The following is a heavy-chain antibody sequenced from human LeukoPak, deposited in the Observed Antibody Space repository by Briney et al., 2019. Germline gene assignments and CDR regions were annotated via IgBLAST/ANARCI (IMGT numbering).Heavy chain of an antibody. Sequence: SETLSLTCTVSGGSISSNNYYWGWMRPPPGMGLDWLGSIYDSGSTNYNPSLKSRVTMSVDTSKNQFSLKLSFVTAADTAVYHCASQRRPDCGGDCYLNWFDPWGQGTLVTVSS. CDR3: ASQRRPDCGGDCYLNWFDP. CDR1: GGSISSNNYY. D-gene: IGHD2-21*01. CDR2: IYDSGST. J-gene: IGHJ5*02. V-gene: IGHV4-39*01.